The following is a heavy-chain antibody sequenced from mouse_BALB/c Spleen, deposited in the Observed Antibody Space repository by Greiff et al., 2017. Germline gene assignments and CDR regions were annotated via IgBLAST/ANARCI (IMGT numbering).Heavy chain of an antibody. CDR2: INPSTGYT. D-gene: IGHD2-12*01. CDR3: ARSLYARAMDY. V-gene: IGHV1-7*01. CDR1: GYTFTSYW. Sequence: VQGVESGAELAKPGASVKMSCKASGYTFTSYWMHWVKQRPGQGLEWIGYINPSTGYTEYNQKFKDKATLTADKSSSTAYMQLSSLTSEDSAVYYCARSLYARAMDYWGQGTSVTVSS. J-gene: IGHJ4*01.